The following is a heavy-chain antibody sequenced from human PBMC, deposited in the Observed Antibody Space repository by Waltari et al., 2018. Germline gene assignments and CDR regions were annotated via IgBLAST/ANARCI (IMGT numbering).Heavy chain of an antibody. CDR3: ARRYLTTVTTEDY. CDR1: GGSFSGYY. D-gene: IGHD4-17*01. J-gene: IGHJ4*02. V-gene: IGHV4-34*01. CDR2: INHSGST. Sequence: QVQLQQWGAGLLKPSEPLSLTCAVYGGSFSGYYWSWIRQPPGKGLEWIGEINHSGSTNYNPSLKSRVTISVDTSKNQFSLKLSSVTAADTAVYYCARRYLTTVTTEDYWGQGTLVTVSS.